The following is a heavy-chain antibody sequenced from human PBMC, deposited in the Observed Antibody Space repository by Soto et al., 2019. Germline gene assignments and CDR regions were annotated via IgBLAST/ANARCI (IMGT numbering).Heavy chain of an antibody. CDR1: GFPFANARLG. V-gene: IGHV2-26*01. D-gene: IGHD3-22*01. CDR2: IFSNDEK. Sequence: QVTLKESGPVLVKPTETLTLTCTVSGFPFANARLGVSWIRQPPGKAPEWLAHIFSNDEKSYSTSLKSRLTISKDTSKSQVVLTMTNMDLVDTATYYCARPFYDSSGSPPSYAFHIWGQGTMVTVSS. J-gene: IGHJ3*02. CDR3: ARPFYDSSGSPPSYAFHI.